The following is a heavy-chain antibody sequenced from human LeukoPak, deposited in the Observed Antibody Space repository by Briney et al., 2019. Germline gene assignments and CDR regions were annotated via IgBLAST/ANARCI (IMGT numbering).Heavy chain of an antibody. CDR1: GFTFSSYS. V-gene: IGHV3-21*01. Sequence: PGGSLRLSCAASGFTFSSYSMNWVRQAPGKGLEWVSSISSSSSYIYYADSVKGRFTISRDNAKNSLYLQMNSLRAEDTAVYYCAREPANRIAVAGTGGYWGQGTLVTVSS. D-gene: IGHD6-19*01. J-gene: IGHJ4*02. CDR2: ISSSSSYI. CDR3: AREPANRIAVAGTGGY.